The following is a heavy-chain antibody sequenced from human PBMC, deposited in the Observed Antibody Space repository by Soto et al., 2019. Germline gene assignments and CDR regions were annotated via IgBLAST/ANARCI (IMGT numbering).Heavy chain of an antibody. Sequence: PSETRSLTCSFSGDSVTSHYLTWIRQSPEKGLEWIGYMHHTGFSHYNPSLKSRLTISVDRSKNQFTLQLTSVTVEDTAVYYCARDIAPSTPYYYDSSGFPSPGAFDIWGQGTMVTVSS. CDR2: MHHTGFS. CDR1: GDSVTSHY. CDR3: ARDIAPSTPYYYDSSGFPSPGAFDI. J-gene: IGHJ3*02. V-gene: IGHV4-59*02. D-gene: IGHD3-22*01.